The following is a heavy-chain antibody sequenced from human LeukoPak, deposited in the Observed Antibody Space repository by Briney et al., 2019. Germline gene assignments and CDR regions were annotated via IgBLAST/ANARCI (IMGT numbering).Heavy chain of an antibody. D-gene: IGHD3-10*01. Sequence: PGGSLRLSCAASGFTFSSYAMSWVRQAPGKGLEWVSVISGSGGSTYYADSVKGRFTISRDNAKNSLFLQMNSLRAEDTAVYYCARVPGGSGSYSYFDYWGQGTLVTVSS. CDR1: GFTFSSYA. CDR2: ISGSGGST. CDR3: ARVPGGSGSYSYFDY. V-gene: IGHV3-23*01. J-gene: IGHJ4*02.